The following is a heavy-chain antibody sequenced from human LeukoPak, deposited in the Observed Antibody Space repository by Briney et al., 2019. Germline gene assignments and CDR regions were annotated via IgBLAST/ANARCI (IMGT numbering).Heavy chain of an antibody. D-gene: IGHD4-17*01. J-gene: IGHJ3*02. Sequence: PSETLSLTCTVSGGSISSYYWSWIRQPPGKGLEWIGYIYYSGSTNYNPSLKSRVTISVDTSKNQFSLKLSSVTAADTAVYYCARDRTYGDYAFDIWGQGTMVTVSS. CDR3: ARDRTYGDYAFDI. V-gene: IGHV4-59*01. CDR1: GGSISSYY. CDR2: IYYSGST.